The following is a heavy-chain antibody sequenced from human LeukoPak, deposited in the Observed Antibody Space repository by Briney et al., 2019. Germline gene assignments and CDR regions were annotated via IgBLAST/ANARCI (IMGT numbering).Heavy chain of an antibody. D-gene: IGHD3-10*01. Sequence: GGSLRLSCAASGFTFSSYAMHWVRQAPGKGLEWVAVISNDGSNEYYADSVKGRFTISRDNSKNTLYLQMNSLRAEDTAAYFCASPSGSGSYWDAFDIWGQGTMVTVSS. CDR3: ASPSGSGSYWDAFDI. V-gene: IGHV3-30-3*01. CDR2: ISNDGSNE. J-gene: IGHJ3*02. CDR1: GFTFSSYA.